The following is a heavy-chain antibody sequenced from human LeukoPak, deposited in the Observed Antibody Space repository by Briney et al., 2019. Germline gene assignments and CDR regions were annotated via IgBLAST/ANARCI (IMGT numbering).Heavy chain of an antibody. CDR2: IYSGGST. CDR3: ARDRRIAAAGYDAFDI. D-gene: IGHD6-13*01. CDR1: GFTVSSNY. J-gene: IGHJ3*02. V-gene: IGHV3-53*04. Sequence: GGSLRLSCAASGFTVSSNYMSWVRQAPGKGLEWVSVIYSGGSTYYADSVKGRFTISRHNSKNTLYLQMNSLRAEDTAVYYCARDRRIAAAGYDAFDIWGQGTMVTVSS.